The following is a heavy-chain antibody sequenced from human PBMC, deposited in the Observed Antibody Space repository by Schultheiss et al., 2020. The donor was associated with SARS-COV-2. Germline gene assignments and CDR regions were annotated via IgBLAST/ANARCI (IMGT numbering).Heavy chain of an antibody. CDR1: GGSISSGGYY. CDR3: ARSGTAAGNRRYFDY. Sequence: SQTLSLTCTVSGGSISSGGYYWSWIRQPPGKGLEWIGYIYYSGSTYSNPSLKSRITISVDTSKNQFSLKLSSVTAADTAVYYCARSGTAAGNRRYFDYWGQGTLVTVSS. J-gene: IGHJ4*02. D-gene: IGHD6-13*01. CDR2: IYYSGST. V-gene: IGHV4-30-4*01.